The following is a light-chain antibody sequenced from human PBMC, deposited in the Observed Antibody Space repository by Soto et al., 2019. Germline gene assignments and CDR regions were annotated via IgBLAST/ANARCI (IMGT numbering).Light chain of an antibody. V-gene: IGLV1-40*01. CDR2: DDT. J-gene: IGLJ1*01. CDR1: SSNIGAGSV. Sequence: QSVLTQPPSVSGAPGQRVTMSCTGSSSNIGAGSVVHWYQQVPGTAPKLLIYDDTSRPSGVPDRFSGSKSGTSVSLAITERKAEDEADYYFQSNASSLHGYVFGTGTKVTVL. CDR3: QSNASSLHGYV.